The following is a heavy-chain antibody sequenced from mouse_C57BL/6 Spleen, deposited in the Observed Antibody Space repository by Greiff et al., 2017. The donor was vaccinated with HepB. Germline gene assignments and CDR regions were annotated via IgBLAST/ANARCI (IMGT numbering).Heavy chain of an antibody. D-gene: IGHD1-1*01. V-gene: IGHV1-64*01. CDR1: GYTFTSYW. CDR2: IHPNSGST. CDR3: ARNYGSSYDDWFAY. J-gene: IGHJ3*01. Sequence: QVQLQQPGAELVKPGASVKLSCKASGYTFTSYWMHWVKQRPGQGLEWIGMIHPNSGSTNYNEKFKSKATLTVDKSSSTAYMQLSSLTSEDSAVYYCARNYGSSYDDWFAYWGQGTLVTVSA.